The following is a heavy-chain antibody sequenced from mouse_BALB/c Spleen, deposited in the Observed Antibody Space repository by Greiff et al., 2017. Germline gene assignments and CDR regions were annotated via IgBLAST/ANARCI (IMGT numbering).Heavy chain of an antibody. D-gene: IGHD1-1*02. CDR3: ARHDYGPGYYAMDY. J-gene: IGHJ4*01. V-gene: IGHV5-12-1*01. Sequence: EVMLVESGGGLVKPGGSLKLSCAASGFAFSSYDMSWVRQTPEKRLEWVAYISSGGGSTYYPDTVKGRFTISRDNAKNTLYLQMSSLKSEDTAMYYCARHDYGPGYYAMDYWGQGTSVTVSS. CDR1: GFAFSSYD. CDR2: ISSGGGST.